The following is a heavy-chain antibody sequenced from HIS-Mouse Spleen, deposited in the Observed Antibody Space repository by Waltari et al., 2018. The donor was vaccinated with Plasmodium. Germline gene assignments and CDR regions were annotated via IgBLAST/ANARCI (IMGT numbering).Heavy chain of an antibody. CDR1: GGSFSGYY. J-gene: IGHJ4*02. CDR2: IKHRGST. V-gene: IGHV4-34*01. CDR3: ARGVGYCSGGSCDHYFDY. D-gene: IGHD2-15*01. Sequence: QVQLQQWGAGLLKPSETLSLTCPVYGGSFSGYYWSWIRQPPGRGLEWIGEIKHRGSTNYNPSLKSRVTISVDTSKNQFSLKLSSVTAADTAVYYCARGVGYCSGGSCDHYFDYWGQGTLVTVSS.